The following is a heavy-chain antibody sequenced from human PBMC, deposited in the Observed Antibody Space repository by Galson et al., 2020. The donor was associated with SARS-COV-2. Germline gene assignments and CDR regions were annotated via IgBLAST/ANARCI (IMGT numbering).Heavy chain of an antibody. D-gene: IGHD5-12*01. J-gene: IGHJ4*02. CDR2: ITPNGDWA. CDR3: AKDQGWLHAH. CDR1: GFTFSSSG. V-gene: IGHV3-23*01. Sequence: DPGFTFSSSGMSWVRQAPGKGLEWVSGITPNGDWAAYADSVKGRLTISRDNSKNMVYLQMHSLRVEDTAVYYCAKDQGWLHAHWGQGIRVTVSS.